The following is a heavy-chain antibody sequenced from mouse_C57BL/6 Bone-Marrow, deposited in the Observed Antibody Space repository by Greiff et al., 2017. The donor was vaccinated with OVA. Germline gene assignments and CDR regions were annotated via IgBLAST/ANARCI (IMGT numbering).Heavy chain of an antibody. Sequence: VQVVESGAELVRPGASVTLSCKASGYTFTDYEMHWVKQTPVHGLEWIGAIDPETGGTAYNQKFKGKAILTADKSSSTAYMELRSLTSEDSAVYYCTRGTSGDYWGQGTTLTVSS. D-gene: IGHD3-1*01. CDR2: IDPETGGT. CDR3: TRGTSGDY. CDR1: GYTFTDYE. V-gene: IGHV1-15*01. J-gene: IGHJ2*01.